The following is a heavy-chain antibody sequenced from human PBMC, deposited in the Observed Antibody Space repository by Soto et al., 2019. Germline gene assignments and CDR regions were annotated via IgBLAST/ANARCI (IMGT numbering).Heavy chain of an antibody. V-gene: IGHV1-18*01. CDR2: ISAYNGNT. CDR1: GYTFTNFG. D-gene: IGHD6-19*01. J-gene: IGHJ4*02. Sequence: ASVKVSCKASGYTFTNFGISWVRQAPGQGLEWMGWISAYNGNTNYAQKLQGRVTMTTDTSTSTAYMELRSLRSDDTAVYYCARGSIAVAGYYFDYWGQGTLVTVSS. CDR3: ARGSIAVAGYYFDY.